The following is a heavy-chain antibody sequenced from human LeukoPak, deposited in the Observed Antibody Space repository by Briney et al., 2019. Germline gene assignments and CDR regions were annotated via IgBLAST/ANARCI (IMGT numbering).Heavy chain of an antibody. J-gene: IGHJ6*02. D-gene: IGHD3-10*01. CDR2: VSYEGGTQ. CDR3: ARGHGSGSYYNVPPSYYYYGMDV. V-gene: IGHV3-30*03. Sequence: GGSLRLSCAASGFTFSNYGMHWVRQSPGQGLEWVAVVSYEGGTQYYADSVKGRFTISRENAKNSLYLQMNSLRAGDTAVYYCARGHGSGSYYNVPPSYYYYGMDVWGQGTTVTVSS. CDR1: GFTFSNYG.